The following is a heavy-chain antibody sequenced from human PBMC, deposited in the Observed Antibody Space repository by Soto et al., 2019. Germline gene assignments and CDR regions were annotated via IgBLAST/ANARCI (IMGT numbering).Heavy chain of an antibody. D-gene: IGHD3-9*01. Sequence: ASVKVSCELSGYTLTDLSMHWVRQAPGKGLEWMGGFDPEDGETIYAQKFKGRVTMTEDTSTDTAYMELSSLRSEDTAVYYCATGRLLRYFDWLSANWFDPWGQGTLVTVSS. CDR2: FDPEDGET. V-gene: IGHV1-24*01. CDR1: GYTLTDLS. J-gene: IGHJ5*02. CDR3: ATGRLLRYFDWLSANWFDP.